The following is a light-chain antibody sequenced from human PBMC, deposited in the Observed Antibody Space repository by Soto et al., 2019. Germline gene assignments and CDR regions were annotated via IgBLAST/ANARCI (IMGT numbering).Light chain of an antibody. CDR2: GAS. CDR1: QSVSSSY. CDR3: QQRSSWPPIT. J-gene: IGKJ5*01. V-gene: IGKV3-20*01. Sequence: EIVLTQSPGTLSLSPGERATLSCRASQSVSSSYLAWYQQKPGQAPRLLIFGASSRATGIPDRFSGSGSGTDFTLSISRLEPEDFAFYYCQQRSSWPPITFGQGTRLEIK.